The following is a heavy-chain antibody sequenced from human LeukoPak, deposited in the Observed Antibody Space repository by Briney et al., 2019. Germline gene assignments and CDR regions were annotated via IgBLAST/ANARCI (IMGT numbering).Heavy chain of an antibody. J-gene: IGHJ4*02. V-gene: IGHV1-69*05. CDR1: RGTLSSYA. CDR3: AREGYCSGGSCYPRHYFDH. CDR2: IIPMFGTA. Sequence: SVKVSCKASRGTLSSYAISWVRQAPGQGLEWRGGIIPMFGTANYAQKFQGRVTITTDESTSTAYMELSSLRSEDTAVYSCAREGYCSGGSCYPRHYFDHWGQGILVTVSS. D-gene: IGHD2-15*01.